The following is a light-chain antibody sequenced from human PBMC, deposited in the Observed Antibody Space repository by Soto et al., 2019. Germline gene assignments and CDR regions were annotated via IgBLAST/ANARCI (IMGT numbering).Light chain of an antibody. CDR3: CSYAGDSAWV. CDR1: SSDVGSYNF. Sequence: QSALTQPASVSGAPGQSITISCTGTSSDVGSYNFVSWYQQHPGKAPKLMIYEGSKRPSGVSNRFYGSQSGNTASLTISGLQAEDEADYYCCSYAGDSAWVFGGGTKLTVL. CDR2: EGS. V-gene: IGLV2-23*01. J-gene: IGLJ3*02.